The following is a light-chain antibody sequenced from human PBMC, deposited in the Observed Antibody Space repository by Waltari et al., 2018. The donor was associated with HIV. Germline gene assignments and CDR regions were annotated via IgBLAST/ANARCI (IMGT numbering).Light chain of an antibody. CDR3: CSHAGNFIFA. Sequence: QSALTPPHSVSGSPGQSLTISCAGTSSYVATFVSWYQQLPGKAPQVIIDDVNNRTSGVPDRFSGSKSGNTAFLTISGLQAEDEAEYHCCSHAGNFIFAFGTGTKVTVL. CDR2: DVN. CDR1: SSYVATF. J-gene: IGLJ1*01. V-gene: IGLV2-11*01.